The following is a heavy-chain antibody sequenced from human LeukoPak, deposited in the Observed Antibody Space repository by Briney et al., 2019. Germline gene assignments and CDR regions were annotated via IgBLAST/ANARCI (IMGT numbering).Heavy chain of an antibody. Sequence: ASVKVSCKASGYTFTGYYMHWVRQAPAQGLEWMGWFNPNSGGTNYTQKFQGRVTMTRDTSISTAYMELSRLRSDDTAVYYCARDGIAAAGSEFDPWGQGTLVTVSS. CDR3: ARDGIAAAGSEFDP. CDR2: FNPNSGGT. CDR1: GYTFTGYY. D-gene: IGHD6-13*01. V-gene: IGHV1-2*02. J-gene: IGHJ5*02.